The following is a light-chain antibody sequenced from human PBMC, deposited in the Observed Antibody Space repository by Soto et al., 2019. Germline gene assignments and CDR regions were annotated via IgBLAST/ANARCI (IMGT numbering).Light chain of an antibody. CDR3: SSYSSNNILSYV. Sequence: QSVLTQPASVSGSPGQSITISCTGTSSDVGAYNYVSWYQQHPGKAPKFLIYEVNNRPSGVSDRLSGSKSGNTASLTISGLQAQDEADYYCSSYSSNNILSYVFGTGTKLTVL. CDR2: EVN. J-gene: IGLJ1*01. CDR1: SSDVGAYNY. V-gene: IGLV2-14*01.